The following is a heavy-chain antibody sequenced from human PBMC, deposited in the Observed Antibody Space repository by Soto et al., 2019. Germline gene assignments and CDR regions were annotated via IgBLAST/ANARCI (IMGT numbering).Heavy chain of an antibody. J-gene: IGHJ6*02. CDR1: GFTFSNYA. CDR2: ISYDGSNQ. CDR3: ARDRLPRPRGMDV. D-gene: IGHD4-17*01. V-gene: IGHV3-30-3*01. Sequence: QLGGSLRLSCAVSGFTFSNYAMHWVRQAPGKGLEWMAVISYDGSNQYYADSVKGRLTISRDNSKNTLYLQMNSLRPEDTTVYYCARDRLPRPRGMDVWGQGTTVTVSS.